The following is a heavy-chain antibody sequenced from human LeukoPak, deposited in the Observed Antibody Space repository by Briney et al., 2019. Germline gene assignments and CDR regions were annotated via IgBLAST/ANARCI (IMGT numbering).Heavy chain of an antibody. CDR1: GFTFSSYA. D-gene: IGHD3-10*01. CDR2: ISGSGGST. J-gene: IGHJ4*02. CDR3: AKNVLLWFGESSYFDY. V-gene: IGHV3-23*01. Sequence: GGSLRLSCAASGFTFSSYAMSWVRQAPEKGLEWVSAISGSGGSTYYADSVKGRFTISRDNSKNTLYLQMNSLRAEDTAVYYCAKNVLLWFGESSYFDYWGQGTLVTVSS.